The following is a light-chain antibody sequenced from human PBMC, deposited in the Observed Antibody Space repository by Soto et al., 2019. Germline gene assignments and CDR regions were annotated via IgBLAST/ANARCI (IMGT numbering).Light chain of an antibody. CDR3: HQHGTSPFT. V-gene: IGKV3-20*01. CDR2: ASS. Sequence: EVVLTQSPGTLSLSQGESATLSCRASQSISSSYFAWYQQKPGQAPRLLIYASSSRATGIPDRFSGGGSGTDFTLTISRLEPEDYAVYFCHQHGTSPFTFGPGTKVD. CDR1: QSISSSY. J-gene: IGKJ3*01.